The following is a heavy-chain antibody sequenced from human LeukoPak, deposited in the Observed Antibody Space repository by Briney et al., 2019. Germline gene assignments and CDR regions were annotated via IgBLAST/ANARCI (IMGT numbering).Heavy chain of an antibody. J-gene: IGHJ3*02. Sequence: ASVKVSCKASGYTFTSYGISWVRQAPGQGLEWMGWISAYNGNTNYAQKLQGRVTMTTDTSTSTAYMELRSLRSDDTAVYYCARDGAIFGVVIIDAFDIWGQGTMVTVSS. CDR3: ARDGAIFGVVIIDAFDI. V-gene: IGHV1-18*01. CDR2: ISAYNGNT. D-gene: IGHD3-3*01. CDR1: GYTFTSYG.